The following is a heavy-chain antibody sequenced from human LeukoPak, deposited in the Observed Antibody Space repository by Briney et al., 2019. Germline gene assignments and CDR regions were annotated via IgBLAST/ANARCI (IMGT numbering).Heavy chain of an antibody. Sequence: ASVKVSCKASGYTFTSYATHWVRQAPGQRPEWMGWINAGNGNTKYSQKFQGRVTITRDTSASTAYMELSSLRPEDTAVYYCARVQSAYCSSSSCYGGYFDYWGQGTLVTVSS. CDR2: INAGNGNT. D-gene: IGHD2-2*01. V-gene: IGHV1-3*01. CDR3: ARVQSAYCSSSSCYGGYFDY. J-gene: IGHJ4*02. CDR1: GYTFTSYA.